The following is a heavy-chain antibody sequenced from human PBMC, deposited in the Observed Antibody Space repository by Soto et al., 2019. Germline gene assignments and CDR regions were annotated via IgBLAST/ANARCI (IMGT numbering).Heavy chain of an antibody. CDR1: GFTFSSYA. V-gene: IGHV3-23*01. Sequence: GGSLRLSCAASGFTFSSYAMSWVRQAPGKGLEWVSAISGSGGSTYYADSVKGRFTISRDNSKNTLYLQMNSLRAEDTAVYYCARDDSSGGAFDIWGQGTMVTVSS. CDR2: ISGSGGST. J-gene: IGHJ3*02. CDR3: ARDDSSGGAFDI. D-gene: IGHD6-19*01.